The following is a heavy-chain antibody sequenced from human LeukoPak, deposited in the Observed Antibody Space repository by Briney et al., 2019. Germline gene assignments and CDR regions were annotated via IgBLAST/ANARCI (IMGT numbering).Heavy chain of an antibody. Sequence: PSETLSLTCTVSGGSISSYYWSWIRQPPGKGLEWIGYIYYSGSTNYNPSLKSQVTISVDTSKNQFSLKLSSVTAAGTAVYYCARGVAVADLFDYWGQGTLVTVSS. CDR3: ARGVAVADLFDY. CDR2: IYYSGST. CDR1: GGSISSYY. D-gene: IGHD6-19*01. J-gene: IGHJ4*02. V-gene: IGHV4-59*01.